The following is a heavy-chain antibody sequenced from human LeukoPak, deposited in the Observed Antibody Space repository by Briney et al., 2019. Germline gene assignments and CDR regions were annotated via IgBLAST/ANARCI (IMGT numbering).Heavy chain of an antibody. CDR2: ISAYNGNT. Sequence: LRASVKVSCKASGYTFTSYGISWVRRAPGQGLEWMGWISAYNGNTNYAQKLQGRVTMTTDTSTSTAYMELRSLRSDDTAVYYCARDHIAVAGTGGNYWGQGTLVTVSS. CDR3: ARDHIAVAGTGGNY. V-gene: IGHV1-18*01. J-gene: IGHJ4*02. D-gene: IGHD6-19*01. CDR1: GYTFTSYG.